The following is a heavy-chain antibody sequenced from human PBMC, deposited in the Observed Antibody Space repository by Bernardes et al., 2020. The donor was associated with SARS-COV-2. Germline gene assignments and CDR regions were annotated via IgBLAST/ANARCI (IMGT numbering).Heavy chain of an antibody. CDR2: ISAHNGNT. Sequence: ASVKVSCKASGYTFTSYGISWARQAPGQGLEGMGWISAHNGNTNYAQKLQGRVNITTDTSTRTAYMELRSLRSDDTAVYYCARMKGGTWWFDPWGQGALVTVSS. D-gene: IGHD2-15*01. J-gene: IGHJ5*02. V-gene: IGHV1-18*01. CDR3: ARMKGGTWWFDP. CDR1: GYTFTSYG.